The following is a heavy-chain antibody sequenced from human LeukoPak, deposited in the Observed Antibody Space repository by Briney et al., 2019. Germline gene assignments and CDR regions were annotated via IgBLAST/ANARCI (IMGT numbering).Heavy chain of an antibody. D-gene: IGHD3-10*01. CDR3: ARDYYGSGTGDY. J-gene: IGHJ4*02. Sequence: ASVTVSCKASGYTFTGYYMHWVRQAPGQGLEWMGWINPNSGGTNYAQKFQGRVTMTRDTSISTAYMELSRLRSDDTAVYYCARDYYGSGTGDYWGQGTLVTVSS. V-gene: IGHV1-2*02. CDR1: GYTFTGYY. CDR2: INPNSGGT.